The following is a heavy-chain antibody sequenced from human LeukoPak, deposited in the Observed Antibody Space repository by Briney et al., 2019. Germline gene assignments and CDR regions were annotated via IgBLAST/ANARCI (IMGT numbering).Heavy chain of an antibody. CDR1: GSSISSYY. V-gene: IGHV4-59*08. J-gene: IGHJ6*02. Sequence: PSETLSLTCTVSGSSISSYYWSWIRQPPGKGLEWIGYIYYGGSTNYNPSLKSRVTISVDTSKNQFSLKLSSVTAADTAVYYCASRSYSGSADVWGQGTTVTVSS. CDR3: ASRSYSGSADV. D-gene: IGHD1-26*01. CDR2: IYYGGST.